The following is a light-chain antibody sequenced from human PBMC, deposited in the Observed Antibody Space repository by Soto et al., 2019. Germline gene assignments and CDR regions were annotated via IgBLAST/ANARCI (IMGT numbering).Light chain of an antibody. CDR1: QSVTSSL. CDR2: AAS. CDR3: QQYGRSPLT. V-gene: IGKV3-20*01. J-gene: IGKJ3*01. Sequence: EIVLTQSPGTLSLSPGERATLSCRASQSVTSSLLAWYQQKPGQAPRLLIYAASSRATGIPDRFTGSGSGTAFTLTISRLEPEDFAVYYCQQYGRSPLTFGPGTKVDFK.